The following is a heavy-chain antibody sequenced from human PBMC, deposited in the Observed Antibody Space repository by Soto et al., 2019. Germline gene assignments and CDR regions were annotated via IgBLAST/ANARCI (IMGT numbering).Heavy chain of an antibody. J-gene: IGHJ4*02. CDR3: ARVYLTVAGTGADY. CDR1: GYTFTSYD. Sequence: QVQLVQSGAEVKKPGASVKVSCKASGYTFTSYDINWVRQATGQGLEWMGWMKPNSGNTGYAQKFQGRVTMTRNTSISTAYMELSSLRSEDTAVYYCARVYLTVAGTGADYWGQGSLVTVSS. V-gene: IGHV1-8*01. D-gene: IGHD6-19*01. CDR2: MKPNSGNT.